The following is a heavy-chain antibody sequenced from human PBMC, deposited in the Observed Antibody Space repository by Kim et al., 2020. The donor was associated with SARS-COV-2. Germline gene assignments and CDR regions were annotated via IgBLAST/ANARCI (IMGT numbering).Heavy chain of an antibody. D-gene: IGHD2-15*01. Sequence: TYYNPSLKSRVTISVDTSKNQFSLKLSSVTAADTAVYYCARDRMTTPLDYWGQGTLVTVSS. CDR2: T. CDR3: ARDRMTTPLDY. J-gene: IGHJ4*02. V-gene: IGHV4-31*02.